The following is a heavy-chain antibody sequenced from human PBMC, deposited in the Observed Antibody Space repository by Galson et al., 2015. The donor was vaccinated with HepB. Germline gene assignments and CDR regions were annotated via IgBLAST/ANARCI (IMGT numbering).Heavy chain of an antibody. Sequence: SLRLSCAASGFTFSSYAMHWVRQAPGKGLEWVAVISYDGSNKYYADSVKGRFTISRDNSKNTLYLQMNSLRAEDTAVYYCAREGAVRFLEVDVWGKGTTVTVSS. CDR2: ISYDGSNK. D-gene: IGHD3-3*01. CDR3: AREGAVRFLEVDV. CDR1: GFTFSSYA. V-gene: IGHV3-30-3*01. J-gene: IGHJ6*04.